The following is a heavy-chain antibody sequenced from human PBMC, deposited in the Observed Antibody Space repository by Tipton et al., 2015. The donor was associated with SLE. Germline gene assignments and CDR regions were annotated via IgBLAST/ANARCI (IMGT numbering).Heavy chain of an antibody. CDR2: FSHTGNP. D-gene: IGHD3-16*02. V-gene: IGHV4-38-2*01. CDR1: RYSVSSGFY. Sequence: TLSLTCAVSRYSVSSGFYGVWIRQPPGKGLEWIGSFSHTGNPYYNPSLKSRVTLSGDTSKNHFSLRLSSVTATDTAVYYCARAGELSLFLDSWGQRALVTVSS. CDR3: ARAGELSLFLDS. J-gene: IGHJ4*02.